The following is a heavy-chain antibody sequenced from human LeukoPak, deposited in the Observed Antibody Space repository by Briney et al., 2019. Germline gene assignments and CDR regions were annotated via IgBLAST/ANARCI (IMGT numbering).Heavy chain of an antibody. CDR2: IILIFGTA. J-gene: IGHJ4*02. CDR1: GGTFSSYA. D-gene: IGHD2-21*02. Sequence: GSSVKVSCKASGGTFSSYAISWVRQAPGQGLEWMGGIILIFGTANYAQKFQGRVTITTDESTSTAYMELSSLRSEDTAVYYCASGGDRYYFDYWGQGTLVTVSS. CDR3: ASGGDRYYFDY. V-gene: IGHV1-69*05.